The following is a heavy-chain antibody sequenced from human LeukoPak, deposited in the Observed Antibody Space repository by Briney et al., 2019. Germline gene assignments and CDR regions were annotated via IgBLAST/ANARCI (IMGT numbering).Heavy chain of an antibody. CDR1: GFTFSSYV. D-gene: IGHD3-22*01. CDR2: ISGNAAAT. CDR3: AKDRTHRRYYDSTGYYNQYDY. Sequence: AGGSLRLSCAASGFTFSSYVMYWVRQAPGKGLVWVSTISGNAAATYYGDSVKGRFTISRDNSRNTLYLQMNSLRAEDTAIYYCAKDRTHRRYYDSTGYYNQYDYWGQGALVTVSS. J-gene: IGHJ4*02. V-gene: IGHV3-23*01.